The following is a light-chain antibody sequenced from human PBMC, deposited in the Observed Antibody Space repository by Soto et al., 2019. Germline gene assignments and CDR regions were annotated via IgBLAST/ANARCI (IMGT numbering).Light chain of an antibody. Sequence: QSALTQPRSVSGSPGQSVTISCTGTSSDVGGYNYVSWYQQHPGKAPKLMIYDVNKRPSGVPDRFSGSKSGNTASLTISGLQAEDEADYYRCSYAGSYTYVFGTGTMVTVL. CDR1: SSDVGGYNY. J-gene: IGLJ1*01. CDR2: DVN. CDR3: CSYAGSYTYV. V-gene: IGLV2-11*01.